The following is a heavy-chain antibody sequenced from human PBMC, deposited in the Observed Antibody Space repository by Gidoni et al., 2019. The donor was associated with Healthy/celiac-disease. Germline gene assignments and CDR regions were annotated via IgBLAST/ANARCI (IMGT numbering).Heavy chain of an antibody. J-gene: IGHJ4*02. V-gene: IGHV3-23*01. CDR1: GFTFSSYA. CDR2: ISGRGGST. D-gene: IGHD5-12*01. Sequence: EVQLLESGGGLVQPGGSLRLSCAASGFTFSSYAMSWVRQAPGKGLEWVAAISGRGGSTYYADSVKGRFTISRDKSKNTLYLQMNSLRAEDTAVYYCAKDGGYSGPNSDYWGQGTLVTVSS. CDR3: AKDGGYSGPNSDY.